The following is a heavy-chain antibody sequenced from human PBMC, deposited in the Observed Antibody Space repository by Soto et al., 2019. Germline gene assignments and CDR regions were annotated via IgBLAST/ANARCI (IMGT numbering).Heavy chain of an antibody. CDR2: IIPIFGTA. CDR1: GVTFSSYA. D-gene: IGHD5-18*01. V-gene: IGHV1-69*13. Sequence: GASLKVSCKAFGVTFSSYAISWVRQAPGQGLEWMGGIIPIFGTANYAQKFQGRVTITADESTSTAYMELSSLRSEDTAVYYCARDVDTAMVTGENWFDPWGQGTLVTVSS. J-gene: IGHJ5*02. CDR3: ARDVDTAMVTGENWFDP.